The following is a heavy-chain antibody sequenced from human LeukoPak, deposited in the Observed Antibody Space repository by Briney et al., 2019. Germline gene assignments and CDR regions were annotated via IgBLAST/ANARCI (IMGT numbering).Heavy chain of an antibody. CDR3: ARGGVVALKHWFDP. V-gene: IGHV3-53*01. Sequence: GGSLRLSSAASGFTVSNNYMSWVRQAPGKGLEWVSVIYSGGSTYYADSVKGRFTISRDNSKNTLYLQMNSLGAEDTAVYYCARGGVVALKHWFDPWGQGTLVTVSS. D-gene: IGHD2-2*01. CDR2: IYSGGST. J-gene: IGHJ5*02. CDR1: GFTVSNNY.